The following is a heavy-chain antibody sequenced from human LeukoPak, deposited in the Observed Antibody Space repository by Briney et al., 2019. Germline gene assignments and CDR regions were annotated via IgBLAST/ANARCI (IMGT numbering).Heavy chain of an antibody. J-gene: IGHJ4*02. Sequence: PGGSLRLSCAASGFTCSNYSMSWVPQAPGNGLEWVSAISSSGTYTYYADSLKGRFTISRDNSKNSLFLQMNSMGAEDTAVYFCARPHREVVGAIPYWGQGTLLSVSS. D-gene: IGHD2-21*01. CDR2: ISSSGTYT. V-gene: IGHV3-21*01. CDR1: GFTCSNYS. CDR3: ARPHREVVGAIPY.